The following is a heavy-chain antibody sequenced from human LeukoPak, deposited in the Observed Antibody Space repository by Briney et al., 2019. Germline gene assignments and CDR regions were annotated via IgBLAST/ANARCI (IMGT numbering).Heavy chain of an antibody. J-gene: IGHJ3*02. CDR1: GYTFTGYY. Sequence: GASVKVSCKASGYTFTGYYMHWVRQAPGQGLEWMGWINPNSGGTNYAQKFQGRVTMTRDTPISTAYMELSRLRSDDTAVYYCARDRANWGGPDAFDIWGQGTMVTVSS. CDR2: INPNSGGT. V-gene: IGHV1-2*02. D-gene: IGHD7-27*01. CDR3: ARDRANWGGPDAFDI.